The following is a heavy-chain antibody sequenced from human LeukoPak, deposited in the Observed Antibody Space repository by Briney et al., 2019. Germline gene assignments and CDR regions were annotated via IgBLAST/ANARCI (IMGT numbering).Heavy chain of an antibody. J-gene: IGHJ4*02. V-gene: IGHV4-39*07. CDR1: GGSISSSTYY. CDR2: IYYSGST. Sequence: SETLSLTCTVSGGSISSSTYYWGWIRQPPGKGLEWIGNIYYSGSTHYNPSLKSRVTISGDTSRNQFSLKLSSVTAADTAVYHCARSSGWYLDYWGQGTLVAVSS. CDR3: ARSSGWYLDY. D-gene: IGHD6-19*01.